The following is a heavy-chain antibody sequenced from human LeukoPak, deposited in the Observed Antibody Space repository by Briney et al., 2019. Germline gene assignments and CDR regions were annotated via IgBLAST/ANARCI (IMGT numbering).Heavy chain of an antibody. CDR1: GFTVSSNY. CDR3: AKGRTTTVRFLIDY. CDR2: IYSGGST. Sequence: GGSLRLSCAASGFTVSSNYMSWVRQAPGKGLEWVSIIYSGGSTYYADSVKGRFTISRDNSKNTLYLQMNSLRAEDTAVYYCAKGRTTTVRFLIDYWGQGTLVTVSS. V-gene: IGHV3-53*01. J-gene: IGHJ4*02. D-gene: IGHD4-17*01.